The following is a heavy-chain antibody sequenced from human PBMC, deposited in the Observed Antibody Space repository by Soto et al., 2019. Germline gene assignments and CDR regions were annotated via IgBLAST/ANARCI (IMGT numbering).Heavy chain of an antibody. CDR3: AGSGSSPYYYYYGMDV. J-gene: IGHJ6*02. CDR1: GGSISSYC. D-gene: IGHD3-10*01. V-gene: IGHV4-59*01. Sequence: SETLSPTCSVSGGSISSYCWSWIRQPPGKGLEWIGYIYYSGSTNYNPSLKSRVTISVDTSKNQFSLKLSSVTAADTAVYYCAGSGSSPYYYYYGMDVWGQGTTVTVSS. CDR2: IYYSGST.